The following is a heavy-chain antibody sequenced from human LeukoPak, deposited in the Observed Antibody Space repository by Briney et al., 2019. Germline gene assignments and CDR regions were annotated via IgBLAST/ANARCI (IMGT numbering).Heavy chain of an antibody. CDR2: ISSSSSYI. CDR1: GFTFSSYS. J-gene: IGHJ4*02. V-gene: IGHV3-21*01. D-gene: IGHD1-1*01. Sequence: GGSLRLSCAASGFTFSSYSMNWVRQAPGKGLEWVSSISSSSSYIYYADSVKGRFTISRDNAKNSLYLQMHSLRAEDTAVYYCARGNGGRIDYWGQGTLVTVSS. CDR3: ARGNGGRIDY.